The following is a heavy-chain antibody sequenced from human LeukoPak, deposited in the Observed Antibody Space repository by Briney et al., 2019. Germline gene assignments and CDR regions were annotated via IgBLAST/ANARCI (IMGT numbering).Heavy chain of an antibody. CDR2: IYHSGST. CDR1: GYSISSGYY. J-gene: IGHJ4*02. Sequence: PSETLSLTCTVSGYSISSGYYWGWIRQPPGKGLEWIGSIYHSGSTYYNPSLKSRVTISVDTSKNQFSLKLSSVTAADTAVYYCASVVVAATEYYFDYWGQGTLVTVSS. V-gene: IGHV4-38-2*02. CDR3: ASVVVAATEYYFDY. D-gene: IGHD2-15*01.